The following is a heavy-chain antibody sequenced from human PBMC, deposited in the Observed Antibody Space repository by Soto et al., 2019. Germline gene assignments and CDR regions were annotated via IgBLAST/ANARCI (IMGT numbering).Heavy chain of an antibody. Sequence: GGSLRLSCAASGFTFSSYWMSWVRQAPGKGLEWVANIKQDGSEKYYVDSVKGRFTISRDNAKNSLYLQMNSLRAEDTAVYYCARDAELPPEWSPGWFDPWGQGTLVTVSS. D-gene: IGHD2-15*01. CDR3: ARDAELPPEWSPGWFDP. CDR1: GFTFSSYW. J-gene: IGHJ5*02. V-gene: IGHV3-7*01. CDR2: IKQDGSEK.